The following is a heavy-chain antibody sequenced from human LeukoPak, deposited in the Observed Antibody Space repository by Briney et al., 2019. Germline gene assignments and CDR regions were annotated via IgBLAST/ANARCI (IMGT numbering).Heavy chain of an antibody. CDR3: AKHHCSSTSCYRVFDF. CDR1: GGSISSGGYY. V-gene: IGHV4-31*03. D-gene: IGHD2-2*02. Sequence: PSETLSLTCTVSGGSISSGGYYWSWIRQHPGKGLEWIGYIYYSGSTYYNPSLESRLTLSVDTSKNQLSLRLTSVTAADTAVYYCAKHHCSSTSCYRVFDFWGQGTLVTVSS. CDR2: IYYSGST. J-gene: IGHJ4*02.